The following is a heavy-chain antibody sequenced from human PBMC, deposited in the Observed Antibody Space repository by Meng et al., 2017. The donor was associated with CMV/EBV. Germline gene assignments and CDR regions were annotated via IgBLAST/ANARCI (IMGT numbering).Heavy chain of an antibody. D-gene: IGHD6-6*01. J-gene: IGHJ4*02. CDR3: ARDDRIAARPTSFDY. V-gene: IGHV3-21*01. CDR1: GFTFSSYS. CDR2: ISSSSSYI. Sequence: ESLKISCAASGFTFSSYSMSWVRQAPGKGLEWVSSISSSSSYIYYADSVKGRFTISRDNANNSLYLQMNSLRAEDTAVYYCARDDRIAARPTSFDYWGQGTLVTVSS.